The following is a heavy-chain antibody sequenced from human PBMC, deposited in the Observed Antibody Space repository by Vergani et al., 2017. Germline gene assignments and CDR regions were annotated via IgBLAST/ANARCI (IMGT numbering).Heavy chain of an antibody. CDR2: IIPIFGIA. D-gene: IGHD2-2*01. CDR1: GGTFSSYA. V-gene: IGHV1-69*17. CDR3: ASLIGYCSSTSCYPYYYGMDV. J-gene: IGHJ6*02. Sequence: QVQLVQSGAEVKKPGSSVKVSCKASGGTFSSYAISWVRQAPGQGLEWMGGIIPIFGIANYAQKFQGRVTITADKSTSTAYMELSSLRSEDTAVYYCASLIGYCSSTSCYPYYYGMDVWGQGTTVTVSS.